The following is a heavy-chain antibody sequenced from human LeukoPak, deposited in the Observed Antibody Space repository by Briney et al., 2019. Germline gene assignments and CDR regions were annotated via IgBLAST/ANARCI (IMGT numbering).Heavy chain of an antibody. Sequence: ASVKVSCKASGYTFTSYYMHWVRQAPGQGLEWMGIINPSGGSTSYAQKFQERVTITRDMSTSTAYMELSSLRSEDTAVYYCAADLYCSSTSCRVDWFDPWGQGTLVTVSS. D-gene: IGHD2-2*01. CDR2: INPSGGST. CDR1: GYTFTSYY. CDR3: AADLYCSSTSCRVDWFDP. V-gene: IGHV1-46*01. J-gene: IGHJ5*02.